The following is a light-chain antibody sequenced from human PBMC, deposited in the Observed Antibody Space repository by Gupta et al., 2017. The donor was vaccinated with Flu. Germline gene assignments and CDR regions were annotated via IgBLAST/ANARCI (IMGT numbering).Light chain of an antibody. Sequence: DIQMTQSPSSLSASVGDRVTITCRASQSVSRYFNWYQQKPGAVPKLLIYAASSLQIGVPSRFSGSGSGTDFTLTISMLQPEDFATYYCQQSDTTPYTFGQGTKVEI. CDR1: QSVSRY. J-gene: IGKJ2*01. CDR2: AAS. CDR3: QQSDTTPYT. V-gene: IGKV1-39*01.